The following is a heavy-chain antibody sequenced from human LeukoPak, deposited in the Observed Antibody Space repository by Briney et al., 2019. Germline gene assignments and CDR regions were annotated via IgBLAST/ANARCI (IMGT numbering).Heavy chain of an antibody. CDR3: AKAFPADC. CDR2: ISWNSGNI. D-gene: IGHD2/OR15-2a*01. V-gene: IGHV3-9*01. CDR1: GFTFGNYA. Sequence: PGGSLRLSCTASGFTFGNYAMHWVRQAPGKGLEWVSGISWNSGNIDYTDSVRGRFTISRDDAKNSLYLQMNSLRAEDTALYYCAKAFPADCWGQGTLVTVSS. J-gene: IGHJ4*02.